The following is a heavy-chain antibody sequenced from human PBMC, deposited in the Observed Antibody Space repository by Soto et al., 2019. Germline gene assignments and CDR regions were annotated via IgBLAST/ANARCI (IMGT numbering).Heavy chain of an antibody. D-gene: IGHD2-2*01. CDR1: GFTFSSYA. Sequence: EVQLLESGGGLVQPGGSLRLSCAASGFTFSSYAMSWVRQAPGKGLEWVSSISGNGGSTYHADSVKGRFSISRDNSKNTLHLQLNSLRAEDTPVYYCAKDGRAVPAAGITDYFDYWGQGTLVTVSS. CDR2: ISGNGGST. CDR3: AKDGRAVPAAGITDYFDY. V-gene: IGHV3-23*01. J-gene: IGHJ4*02.